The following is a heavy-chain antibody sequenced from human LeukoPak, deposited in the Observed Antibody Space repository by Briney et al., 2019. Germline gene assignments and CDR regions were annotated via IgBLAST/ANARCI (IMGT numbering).Heavy chain of an antibody. CDR2: IYYNGST. V-gene: IGHV4-39*01. CDR1: GAFISSHTFS. Sequence: PSETLSLTCTLSGAFISSHTFSWGWLRQPPGKGQHWIGSIYYNGSTYYNSSLMSLVTISVTASKHQFSLKLTSVTAADTAAYYCARMVRGVILEPNYYSCYMDVWGEKATVAVSS. CDR3: ARMVRGVILEPNYYSCYMDV. D-gene: IGHD3-10*01. J-gene: IGHJ6*03.